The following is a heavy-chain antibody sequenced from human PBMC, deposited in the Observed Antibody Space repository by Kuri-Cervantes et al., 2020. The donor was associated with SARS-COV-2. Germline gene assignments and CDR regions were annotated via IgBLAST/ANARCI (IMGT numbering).Heavy chain of an antibody. Sequence: GSLRLSCAVSGGSISSSNWWSWVRQPPGKGLEWIGEIYHSGSTNYNPSLKSRVTIPVDKSKNQFSLKLSSVTAADTAVYYCASNPNYDFWSGYFDYWGQGTLVTVSS. CDR3: ASNPNYDFWSGYFDY. J-gene: IGHJ4*02. CDR2: IYHSGST. D-gene: IGHD3-3*01. V-gene: IGHV4-4*02. CDR1: GGSISSSNW.